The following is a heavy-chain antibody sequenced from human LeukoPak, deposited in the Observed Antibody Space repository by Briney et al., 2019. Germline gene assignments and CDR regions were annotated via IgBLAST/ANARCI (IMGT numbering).Heavy chain of an antibody. Sequence: SSETLSLTCTVSGGSISSSSYYWGWIRQPPGKGLEWIGSIYYSGSTYYNPSLKSRVTISVDTSKNQFSLKLSSVTAADTAVYYCARQSRDGYNYVDYWGQGTLVTVSS. CDR2: IYYSGST. D-gene: IGHD5-24*01. CDR3: ARQSRDGYNYVDY. CDR1: GGSISSSSYY. V-gene: IGHV4-39*07. J-gene: IGHJ4*02.